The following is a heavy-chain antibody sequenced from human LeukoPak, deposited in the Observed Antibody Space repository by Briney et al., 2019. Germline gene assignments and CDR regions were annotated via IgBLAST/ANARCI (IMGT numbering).Heavy chain of an antibody. V-gene: IGHV3-9*01. Sequence: GGSLRLSCAASGFTFDDYAMHWVRQAPGKGLEWVSGISWNSGSIGYADSVKGRFTISRDNAKNSLYLQMNSLRAEDTALYYCAKDACEGSGCQIGHFNIWGQGTMVTVSS. J-gene: IGHJ3*02. D-gene: IGHD6-19*01. CDR1: GFTFDDYA. CDR3: AKDACEGSGCQIGHFNI. CDR2: ISWNSGSI.